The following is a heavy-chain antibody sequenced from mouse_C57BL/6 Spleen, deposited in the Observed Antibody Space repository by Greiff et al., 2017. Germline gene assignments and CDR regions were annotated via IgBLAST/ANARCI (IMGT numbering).Heavy chain of an antibody. CDR2: INYDGSST. J-gene: IGHJ2*01. CDR3: SRLRATYFGY. V-gene: IGHV5-16*01. CDR1: GFTFSDYY. Sequence: EVHLVESEGGLVQPGGSLKLSCTASGFTFSDYYMAWVSQVPEKGLEWVANINYDGSSTYYKDSLKSTFIISRDNAKTILYLQMSRRKSEDTATYYSSRLRATYFGYWVPGTTLTVSS.